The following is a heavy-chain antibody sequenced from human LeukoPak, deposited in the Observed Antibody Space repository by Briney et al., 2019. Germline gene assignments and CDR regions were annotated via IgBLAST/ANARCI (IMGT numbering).Heavy chain of an antibody. D-gene: IGHD4-23*01. CDR2: IYHSGST. V-gene: IGHV4-38-2*02. CDR3: ASPPDYGGNSALNAFDI. J-gene: IGHJ3*02. CDR1: GYSISSGYY. Sequence: TPSETLSLTCTVSGYSISSGYYWGWIRQPPGKGLEWIGIIYHSGSTYYNPSLKSRVTISVDTSKNQFSLKLSSVTAADTAVYYCASPPDYGGNSALNAFDIWGQGTMVTVSS.